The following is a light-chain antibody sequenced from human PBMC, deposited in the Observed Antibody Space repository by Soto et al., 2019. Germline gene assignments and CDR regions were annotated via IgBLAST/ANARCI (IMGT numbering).Light chain of an antibody. J-gene: IGLJ1*01. Sequence: QSVLTQPRSVSGSPGQSVTISCTGTSSDVGGYNFVSWYQQHPGKAPKLMIYDVSKRPSGVPDRFSGSKSDNTASLTISGLQAEDESDYAGGHTFYVFGGGTKLTVL. V-gene: IGLV2-11*01. CDR1: SSDVGGYNF. CDR2: DVS. CDR3: GHTFYV.